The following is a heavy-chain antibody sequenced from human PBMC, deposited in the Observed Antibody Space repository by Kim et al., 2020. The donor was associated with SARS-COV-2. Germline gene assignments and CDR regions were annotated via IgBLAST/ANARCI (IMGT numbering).Heavy chain of an antibody. Sequence: GGSLRLSCAASGFTFSSYEMNWVRQAPGKGLEWVSYISSSGSTIYYADSVKGRFTISRDNAKNSLYLQMNSLRAEDTAVYYCARGGWLLLRDDYWGQGTLVTVSS. D-gene: IGHD3-22*01. CDR2: ISSSGSTI. CDR1: GFTFSSYE. CDR3: ARGGWLLLRDDY. V-gene: IGHV3-48*03. J-gene: IGHJ4*02.